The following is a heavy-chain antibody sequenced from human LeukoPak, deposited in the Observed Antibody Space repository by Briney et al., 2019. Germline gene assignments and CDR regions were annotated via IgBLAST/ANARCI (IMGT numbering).Heavy chain of an antibody. V-gene: IGHV3-33*03. Sequence: GGSLRLSCAASGFTFSTYGMHWVRQAPGKGLEWVAVIWYDGSNKYYADSVTGRFTISGDNAKKSLYLQVNSVRAEDTAVYYCAKVSTSTISGWGQGTLVTVSS. D-gene: IGHD2-2*01. J-gene: IGHJ4*02. CDR2: IWYDGSNK. CDR3: AKVSTSTISG. CDR1: GFTFSTYG.